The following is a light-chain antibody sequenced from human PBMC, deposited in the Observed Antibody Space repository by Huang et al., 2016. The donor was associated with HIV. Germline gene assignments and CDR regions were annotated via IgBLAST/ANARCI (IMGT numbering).Light chain of an antibody. CDR1: QSITPY. CDR3: QQSYNLPYT. V-gene: IGKV1-39*01. J-gene: IGKJ2*01. Sequence: DIQMTQSPPSLSASLGDRVTITCRASQSITPYLNWYRHKPGEAPELLIHATSTLQNGVPSRFSGCGSGTDFTLTITNLQPEDVASYYCQQSYNLPYTFGRGTKVDIK. CDR2: ATS.